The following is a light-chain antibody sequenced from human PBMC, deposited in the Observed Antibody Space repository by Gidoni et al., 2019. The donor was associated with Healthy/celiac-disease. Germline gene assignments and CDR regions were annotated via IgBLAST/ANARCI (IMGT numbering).Light chain of an antibody. Sequence: DIVMTQSPDSLAVSLGERATINCKSSQSVLYSSNNKNYLAWYQQKPGQPPKLLIYWASTRESGVPDRFSGSGSGTDFTLTISSLQAEDVAVYYCQHYYSTPGTFXQXTKLEIK. CDR1: QSVLYSSNNKNY. V-gene: IGKV4-1*01. J-gene: IGKJ2*01. CDR3: QHYYSTPGT. CDR2: WAS.